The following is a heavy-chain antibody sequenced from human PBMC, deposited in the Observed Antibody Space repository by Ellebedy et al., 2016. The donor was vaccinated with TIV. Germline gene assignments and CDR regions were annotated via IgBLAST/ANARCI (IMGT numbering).Heavy chain of an antibody. CDR1: GGSXPGYY. J-gene: IGHJ4*02. CDR2: INHSGST. V-gene: IGHV4-34*01. CDR3: ARGAHPADFDY. Sequence: MPSETLSLTCAVYGGSXPGYYSRWIXXHPGKGLEWIGEINHSGSTNYNPSLKSRVTISVDTFKNQFSLKLSSVTAADTAVYYCARGAHPADFDYWGQGTLVTVSS.